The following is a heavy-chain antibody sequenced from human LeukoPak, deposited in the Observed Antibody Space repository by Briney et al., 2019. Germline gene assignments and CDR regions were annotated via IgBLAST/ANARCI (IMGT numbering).Heavy chain of an antibody. CDR1: GFTFSSYA. J-gene: IGHJ4*02. D-gene: IGHD2-15*01. CDR2: ISGSGGST. CDR3: ANSFYCSGGSCYGDY. V-gene: IGHV3-23*01. Sequence: PGGSLRLSCAASGFTFSSYAMSWVRQAPGKGLEWVSAISGSGGSTYYADSVKGRFTISRDNPKNTLYLQMNSLRAEDTAVYYCANSFYCSGGSCYGDYWGQGTLVTVSS.